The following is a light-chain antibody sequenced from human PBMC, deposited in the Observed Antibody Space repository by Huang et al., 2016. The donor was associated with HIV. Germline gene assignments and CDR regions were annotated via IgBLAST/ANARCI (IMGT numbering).Light chain of an antibody. CDR2: GTS. Sequence: ETVLTQSPDTLSLSPGERATLSSRASQNVVNNHLAWYQQKSGQAPRLLIYGTSNRATGSPDRFGGSGSGTDFTLTIKRLAAEDLAVYYCQQYGDSPYTFGQGTQLEI. CDR1: QNVVNNH. J-gene: IGKJ2*01. V-gene: IGKV3-20*01. CDR3: QQYGDSPYT.